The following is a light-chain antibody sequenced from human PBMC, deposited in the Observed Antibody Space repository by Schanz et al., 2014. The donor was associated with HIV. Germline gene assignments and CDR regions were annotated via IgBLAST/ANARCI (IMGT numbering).Light chain of an antibody. CDR2: DAS. J-gene: IGKJ1*01. Sequence: DIQMTQSPSSLSASVGARVTITCQASQDISNYLNWYQQKPGKAPKLLIYDASNLETGVPSRFSGSGSGTDFTFTISSLQSEDVATYYCQKYDSVPRTFGQGTKVEIK. CDR1: QDISNY. V-gene: IGKV1-33*01. CDR3: QKYDSVPRT.